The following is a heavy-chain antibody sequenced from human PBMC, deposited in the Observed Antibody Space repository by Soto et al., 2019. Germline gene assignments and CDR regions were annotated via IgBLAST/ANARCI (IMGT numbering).Heavy chain of an antibody. CDR1: AYTFQTYN. J-gene: IGHJ6*02. CDR3: ASSWYLPYGMDV. CDR2: INAGNGNT. V-gene: IGHV1-3*01. Sequence: GVSVKVSCKAPAYTFQTYNFVWVRPAPGQRLEWMGWINAGNGNTKYSQKFQGRVTITRDTSASTAYMELSSLRSEDTAVYYCASSWYLPYGMDVWGQGTTVTVSS. D-gene: IGHD6-13*01.